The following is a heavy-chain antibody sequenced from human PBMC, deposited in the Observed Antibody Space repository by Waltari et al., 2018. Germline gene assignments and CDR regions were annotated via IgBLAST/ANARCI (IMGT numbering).Heavy chain of an antibody. CDR1: GGSISSYY. V-gene: IGHV4-4*07. D-gene: IGHD1-26*01. J-gene: IGHJ6*03. CDR2: IYTSGST. CDR3: ARVYSGSYRPYYYYYYMDV. Sequence: QVQLQESGPGLVKPSETLSLTCTVSGGSISSYYWSWIRQPAGRGLEWIGRIYTSGSTNYNPSLKSRVTMSVDTSKNQFSLKLSSVTAADTAVYYCARVYSGSYRPYYYYYYMDVWGKGTTVTISS.